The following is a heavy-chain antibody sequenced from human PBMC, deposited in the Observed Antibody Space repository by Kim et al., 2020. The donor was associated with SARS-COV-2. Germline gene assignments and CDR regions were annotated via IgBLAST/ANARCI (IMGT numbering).Heavy chain of an antibody. CDR3: ARVRGFLKQWLVYYYYGMDV. V-gene: IGHV4-34*01. Sequence: SETLSLTCAVYGGSFSGYYWSWIRQPPGKGLEWIGEINHSGSTNYNPSLKSRVTISVDTAKNQFSLKLSSVTAADTAVYYCARVRGFLKQWLVYYYYGMDVWGQGTTVTVSS. D-gene: IGHD6-19*01. CDR1: GGSFSGYY. J-gene: IGHJ6*02. CDR2: INHSGST.